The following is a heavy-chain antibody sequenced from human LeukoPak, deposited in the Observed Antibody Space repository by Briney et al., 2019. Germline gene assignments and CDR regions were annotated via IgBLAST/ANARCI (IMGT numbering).Heavy chain of an antibody. V-gene: IGHV3-33*01. CDR3: ARGVVPAYAFDY. D-gene: IGHD2-2*01. CDR2: IWYDGSNK. J-gene: IGHJ4*02. Sequence: GGSLRLSCAASGFTFSSYGMHWVRQAPGEGLEWVAVIWYDGSNKYYAGSVKGRFTISRDNSKNTLYLQMNSLRAEDTAVYYCARGVVPAYAFDYWGQGTLVTVSS. CDR1: GFTFSSYG.